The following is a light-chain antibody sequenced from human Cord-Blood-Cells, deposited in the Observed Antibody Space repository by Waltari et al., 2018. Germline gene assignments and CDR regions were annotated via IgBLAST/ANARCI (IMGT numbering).Light chain of an antibody. V-gene: IGLV2-23*01. J-gene: IGLJ2*01. CDR2: AGS. CDR1: SSDVGSYNL. Sequence: QSTLTQPASVSGSPGQSITISCTGTSSDVGSYNLYSWYPQHPGKAPKRMIYAGSKRPSGVSSRFSGSKSGNTASLTISGLQAEDEADYYCCSYAGSSTVVFGGGTKLTVL. CDR3: CSYAGSSTVV.